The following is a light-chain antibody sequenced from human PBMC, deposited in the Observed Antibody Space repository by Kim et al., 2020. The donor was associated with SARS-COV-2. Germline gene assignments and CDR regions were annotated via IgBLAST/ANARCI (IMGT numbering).Light chain of an antibody. V-gene: IGKV1-9*01. CDR2: AAS. J-gene: IGKJ4*01. Sequence: DIQLTQSPSFLSASVGDRVTITCRASQGISGYLAWYQQKSGKAPKLLIYAASTLQSGVPSRFSGSGSGTEFTLTITSLQPEDSASYYCQQLSTYPVTFGGGTKVDIK. CDR1: QGISGY. CDR3: QQLSTYPVT.